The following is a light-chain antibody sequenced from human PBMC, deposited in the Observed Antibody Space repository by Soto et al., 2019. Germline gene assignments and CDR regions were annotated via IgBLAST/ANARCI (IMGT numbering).Light chain of an antibody. CDR3: CSYAGSSTFV. CDR2: EVS. Sequence: QSALTQPASVSGSPGQSITISCTGTSSDVGSYNLVSSYQQHPRKAPKLMIYEVSKRPSGVSNRFSGSKSGNTASLTISGLQAEDEADYYCCSYAGSSTFVFGGGTKLAVL. CDR1: SSDVGSYNL. J-gene: IGLJ3*02. V-gene: IGLV2-23*02.